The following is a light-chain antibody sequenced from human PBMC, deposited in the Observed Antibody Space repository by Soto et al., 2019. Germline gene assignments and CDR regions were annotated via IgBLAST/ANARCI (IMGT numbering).Light chain of an antibody. J-gene: IGLJ3*02. V-gene: IGLV2-23*02. CDR2: EVS. CDR3: CSYAGSSTWV. CDR1: NSDVGLYDF. Sequence: QSVLTQPASVSGTPGQSITISCTGSNSDVGLYDFVSWYQHHPGRAPKLIVSEVSHRPSGISNRFSGSKSGNTASLTISGLQAEDEADYYCCSYAGSSTWVFGGGTKLTVL.